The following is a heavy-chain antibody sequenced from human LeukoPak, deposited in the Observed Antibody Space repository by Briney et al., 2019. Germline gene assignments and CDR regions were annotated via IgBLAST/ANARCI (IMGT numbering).Heavy chain of an antibody. D-gene: IGHD4-23*01. J-gene: IGHJ4*02. CDR1: EFTTCQYR. Sequence: PGGSLRLSCAASEFTTCQYRISVVRQAPGKGLEWVANIQQDGSGKYYVDSVKGRFTISRDNAKNSLYLQMNSLRAEDTAVYYCARELDYGSSGFSGDSWGQGTLVTVSS. V-gene: IGHV3-7*01. CDR3: ARELDYGSSGFSGDS. CDR2: IQQDGSGK.